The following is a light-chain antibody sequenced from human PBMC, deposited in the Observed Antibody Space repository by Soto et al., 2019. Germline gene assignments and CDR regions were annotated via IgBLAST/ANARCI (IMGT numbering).Light chain of an antibody. Sequence: DIQMTQSPSSLSASVGDRVTITCRASQGISRWLAWYQLKPGKAPKSLIYAASTLQSGVPSRFSGSGSGTHFTLTVSSVQPEDVATYYCQKYNSAPPITFGQGTRLESK. V-gene: IGKV1D-16*01. CDR1: QGISRW. J-gene: IGKJ5*01. CDR2: AAS. CDR3: QKYNSAPPIT.